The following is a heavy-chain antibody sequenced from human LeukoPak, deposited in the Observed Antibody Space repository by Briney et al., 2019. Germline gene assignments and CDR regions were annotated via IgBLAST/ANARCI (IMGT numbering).Heavy chain of an antibody. V-gene: IGHV1-2*02. CDR1: GYTFSDYY. Sequence: ASVKVSCKASGYTFSDYYMHWVRQAPGEGLEWMGWINPESGDTNYAQKFRGRVTMTRDTSTSTAYMDLSRLRSDDTAVYYCARESFPFGGLFSGYYAMDVWGQGTTVTVSS. J-gene: IGHJ6*02. CDR2: INPESGDT. D-gene: IGHD3-16*01. CDR3: ARESFPFGGLFSGYYAMDV.